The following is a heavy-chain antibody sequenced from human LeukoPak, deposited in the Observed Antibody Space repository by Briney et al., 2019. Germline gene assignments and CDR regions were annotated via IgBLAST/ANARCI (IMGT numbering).Heavy chain of an antibody. CDR2: ISHSGTT. CDR3: ARGTSTIVATFSF. V-gene: IGHV4-38-2*01. Sequence: SETLSLTCAVSGYFISSGYYWGWIRQSPGRGLEWIGSISHSGTTYYNPSLKSRVTISIDTSKNQFSLRLSSVTAADTAVYYCARGTSTIVATFSFWGQGTLVTVSS. D-gene: IGHD5-12*01. J-gene: IGHJ4*02. CDR1: GYFISSGYY.